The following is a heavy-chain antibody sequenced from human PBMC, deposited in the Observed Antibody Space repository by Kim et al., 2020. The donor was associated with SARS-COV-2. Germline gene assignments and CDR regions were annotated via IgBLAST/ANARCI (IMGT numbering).Heavy chain of an antibody. D-gene: IGHD2-21*02. V-gene: IGHV3-30*18. Sequence: GGSLRLSCAASGFTFSSYGMHWVRQAPGKGLEWVAVISYDGSNKYYADSVKGRFTISRDNSKNTLYLQMNSLRAEDTAVYYCAKALPAHIMVVTAGLDYWGQGTLVTVSS. J-gene: IGHJ4*02. CDR1: GFTFSSYG. CDR2: ISYDGSNK. CDR3: AKALPAHIMVVTAGLDY.